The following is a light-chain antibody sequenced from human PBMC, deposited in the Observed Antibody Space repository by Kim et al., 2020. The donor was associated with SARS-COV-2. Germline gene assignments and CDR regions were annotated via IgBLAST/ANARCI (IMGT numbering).Light chain of an antibody. Sequence: EIVLTQSPGTLSLSPGERATLSCRASQSVSSNYLAWYQQKPGQAPRLLIYGASSRATGIPDRFSGSGSGTDFTLTISRLEPEDFAVYYCQQYGRSETFGQGTKVDIK. CDR2: GAS. J-gene: IGKJ1*01. V-gene: IGKV3-20*01. CDR3: QQYGRSET. CDR1: QSVSSNY.